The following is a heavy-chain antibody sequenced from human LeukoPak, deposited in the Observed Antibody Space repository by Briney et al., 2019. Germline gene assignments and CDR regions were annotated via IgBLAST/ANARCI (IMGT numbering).Heavy chain of an antibody. Sequence: ASVKVSCKASGYTFTSYGISWVRQAPGQGLEWMGRISAYNGNTNYAQKLQGRVTMTTDTSTSTAYMELRSLRSDDTAVYYCARAEGYSSGWQRPPYYWGQGTLVTVSS. D-gene: IGHD6-19*01. CDR1: GYTFTSYG. CDR3: ARAEGYSSGWQRPPYY. J-gene: IGHJ4*02. CDR2: ISAYNGNT. V-gene: IGHV1-18*01.